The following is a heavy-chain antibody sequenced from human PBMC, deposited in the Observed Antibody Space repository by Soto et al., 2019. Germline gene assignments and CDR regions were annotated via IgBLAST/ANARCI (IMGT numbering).Heavy chain of an antibody. CDR1: GFTFSSYS. V-gene: IGHV3-21*01. CDR2: ISSSSSYI. Sequence: GGSLRLSCAASGFTFSSYSMNWVRQAPGKGLEWVSSISSSSSYIYYADSVKGRFTISRDNAKNSLYLQMNSLRAEDTAVYYCARTVRGVIEGYYYYYYMDVWGKGTTVTVSS. CDR3: ARTVRGVIEGYYYYYYMDV. J-gene: IGHJ6*03. D-gene: IGHD3-10*01.